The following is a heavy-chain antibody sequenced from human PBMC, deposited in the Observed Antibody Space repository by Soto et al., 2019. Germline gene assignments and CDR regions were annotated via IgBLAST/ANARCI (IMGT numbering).Heavy chain of an antibody. CDR1: GFTFSSYA. CDR3: AKDFNWNYGGDADY. CDR2: ISGSGGST. D-gene: IGHD1-7*01. V-gene: IGHV3-23*01. Sequence: PGGSLRLSCAASGFTFSSYAMSWVRQAPGKGLEWVSAISGSGGSTYYADSVKGRFTISRDNSKNTLYLQMNSLRAEDTAVYYCAKDFNWNYGGDADYWGQGTLVTVSS. J-gene: IGHJ4*02.